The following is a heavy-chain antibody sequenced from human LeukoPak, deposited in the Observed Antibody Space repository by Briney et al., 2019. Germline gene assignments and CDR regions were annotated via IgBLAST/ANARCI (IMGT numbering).Heavy chain of an antibody. D-gene: IGHD3-3*01. V-gene: IGHV4-34*01. CDR3: ARITIFGVVMTYYYYGMDV. CDR1: GGSFSGYY. Sequence: SETLSLTCAAYGGSFSGYYWSWIRQPPGKGLEWIGEINHSGSTNYNPSLKSRVTISVDTSKNQFSLKLSSVTAADTAVYYCARITIFGVVMTYYYYGMDVWGQGTTVTVSS. J-gene: IGHJ6*02. CDR2: INHSGST.